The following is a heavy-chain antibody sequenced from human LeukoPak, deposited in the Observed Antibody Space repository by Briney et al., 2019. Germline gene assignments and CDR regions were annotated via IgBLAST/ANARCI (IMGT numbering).Heavy chain of an antibody. D-gene: IGHD2-15*01. J-gene: IGHJ6*04. Sequence: SETLSLTCTVSGGSLSSYYWSWIRQPPGKGLEGIGYIYYSGGTNYNPSLTRRATISVDTSKNQCSLKLSSVPAADTAVYYCARADCSGGSCHGSYYYYGMDVWGKGTTVTVSS. CDR1: GGSLSSYY. V-gene: IGHV4-59*01. CDR2: IYYSGGT. CDR3: ARADCSGGSCHGSYYYYGMDV.